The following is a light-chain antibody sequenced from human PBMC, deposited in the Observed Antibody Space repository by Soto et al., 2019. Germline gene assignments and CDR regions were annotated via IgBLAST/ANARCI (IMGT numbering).Light chain of an antibody. J-gene: IGLJ3*02. CDR1: SGHSSYI. Sequence: QPVLTQSSSASASLGSSVKLTCTLSSGHSSYIIAWHQQQPGKAPRYLMKLEGSGSYNKGSGVPDRFSGSSSGADRYLTISNLQFEDEADYYCENWDSTYWVFGGGTKLTVL. CDR3: ENWDSTYWV. V-gene: IGLV4-60*02. CDR2: LEGSGSY.